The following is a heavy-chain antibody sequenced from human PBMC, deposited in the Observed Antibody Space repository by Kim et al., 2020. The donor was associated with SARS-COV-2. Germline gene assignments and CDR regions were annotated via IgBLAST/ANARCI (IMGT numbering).Heavy chain of an antibody. V-gene: IGHV4-34*01. J-gene: IGHJ2*01. Sequence: SETLSLTCAVYGGSFSGYYWSWIRQPPGKGLEWIGEINHSGSTNYNPSLKSRVTISVDTSKNQFSLKMSSVTAADTAVYYCARDTPMVRWYFDLWGRGSLVTVSS. D-gene: IGHD5-18*01. CDR2: INHSGST. CDR3: ARDTPMVRWYFDL. CDR1: GGSFSGYY.